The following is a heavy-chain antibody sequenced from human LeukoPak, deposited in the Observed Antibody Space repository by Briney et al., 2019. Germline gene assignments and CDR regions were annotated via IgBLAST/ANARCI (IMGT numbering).Heavy chain of an antibody. CDR2: IYYSGST. D-gene: IGHD3-10*01. CDR1: GGSISSYY. CDR3: AREYYGSGSYYVKYFDY. V-gene: IGHV4-59*01. Sequence: SETLSLTCTVSGGSISSYYWSWIRQPPGKGLEWIGYIYYSGSTNYNPSLKRRVNISVDTSKNQFSLKLSSVTAADTAVYYCAREYYGSGSYYVKYFDYWGQGTLVTVSS. J-gene: IGHJ4*02.